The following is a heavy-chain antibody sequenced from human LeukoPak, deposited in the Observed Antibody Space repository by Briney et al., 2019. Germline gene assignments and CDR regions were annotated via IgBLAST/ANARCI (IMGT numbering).Heavy chain of an antibody. CDR2: ISYDGSNR. CDR3: AKDLYDRPFDY. D-gene: IGHD3-3*01. J-gene: IGHJ4*02. V-gene: IGHV3-30*18. Sequence: GGSLRLSCAASGFTFSSYGMHWVRQAPGKGLEWVAAISYDGSNRYYVDSVKGRFTISRDDSKNTLYLQMSSLRTHDTAVYYCAKDLYDRPFDYWGQGTLVTVSS. CDR1: GFTFSSYG.